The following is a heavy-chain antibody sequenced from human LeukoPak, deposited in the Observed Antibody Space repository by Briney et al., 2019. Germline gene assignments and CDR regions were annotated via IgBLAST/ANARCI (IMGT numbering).Heavy chain of an antibody. V-gene: IGHV3-23*01. CDR1: GFTFSSYW. J-gene: IGHJ4*02. D-gene: IGHD3-16*01. CDR3: AQRLRLGESY. CDR2: IGAAGIGT. Sequence: PGGSLRLSCAASGFTFSSYWMNWVRQAPGKGLEWVSGIGAAGIGTYYADSVKGRFTISRDNSKNTLYLQMNSLRAEDTAVYYCAQRLRLGESYWGQGTLVTVSS.